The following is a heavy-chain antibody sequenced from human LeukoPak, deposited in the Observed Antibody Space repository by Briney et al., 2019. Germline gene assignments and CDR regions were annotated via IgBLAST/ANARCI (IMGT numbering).Heavy chain of an antibody. V-gene: IGHV3-21*01. CDR1: GFTFSSYS. Sequence: GGSLRLSCAASGFTFSSYSMNWVRQAPGKGLEWVSSISSSSSYIYYADSVKGRFTISRDNAKNLLYLQMNSLRAEDTAVYYCASHHLYSSSSSLDYWGQGTLVTVSS. D-gene: IGHD6-13*01. CDR2: ISSSSSYI. CDR3: ASHHLYSSSSSLDY. J-gene: IGHJ4*02.